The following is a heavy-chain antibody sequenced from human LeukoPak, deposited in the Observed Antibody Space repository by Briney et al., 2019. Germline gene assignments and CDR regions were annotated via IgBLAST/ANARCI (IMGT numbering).Heavy chain of an antibody. V-gene: IGHV3-30-3*01. CDR3: ARDLTTLEHLGYYYGMDV. CDR2: ISSDGTNK. CDR1: GFTFRSYA. J-gene: IGHJ6*02. D-gene: IGHD2-15*01. Sequence: PGRSLRLSCAASGFTFRSYAMHWVRQAPGKGLEWVIVISSDGTNKYYADSVKGRFTVSRDNSKNTLYLQMSSLRDKDTAVYYCARDLTTLEHLGYYYGMDVWGQGTTVTVSS.